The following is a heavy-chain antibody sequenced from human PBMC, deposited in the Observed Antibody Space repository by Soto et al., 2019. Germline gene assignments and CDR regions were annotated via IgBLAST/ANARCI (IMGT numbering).Heavy chain of an antibody. CDR3: ARGGYSSGWYYFDY. V-gene: IGHV3-13*01. CDR1: GFTFSSYD. J-gene: IGHJ4*02. Sequence: VQLVESGGGLVQPGGFLRLSCAASGFTFSSYDMHWVRQATGKGLEWVSGIGTAVDSYYAGSVKGRFTISRENAKNALYLAMNNVRGGDTAVYYCARGGYSSGWYYFDYWGQGILVTVSS. D-gene: IGHD6-19*01. CDR2: IGTAVDS.